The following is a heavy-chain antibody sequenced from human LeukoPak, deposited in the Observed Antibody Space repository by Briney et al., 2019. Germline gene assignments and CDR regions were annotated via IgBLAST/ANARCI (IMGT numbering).Heavy chain of an antibody. Sequence: GGSLRLSCAAPGFIFSNYNMNWVRQAPGKGLEWVSYITTSSSTTYNAASVKGRFTISRDNAKNSLYLQMISLRAEDTAVYYCARDTRWRDEVPTDAFDIWGQGTMVTVSS. CDR3: ARDTRWRDEVPTDAFDI. V-gene: IGHV3-48*01. D-gene: IGHD2-15*01. CDR2: ITTSSSTT. CDR1: GFIFSNYN. J-gene: IGHJ3*02.